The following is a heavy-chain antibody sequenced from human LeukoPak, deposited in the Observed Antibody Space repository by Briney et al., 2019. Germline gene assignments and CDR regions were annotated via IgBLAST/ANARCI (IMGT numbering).Heavy chain of an antibody. CDR1: GFTFTNHW. CDR3: ARDEWAYYDILTGYYRPASGYGMDV. Sequence: GGSLRLSCAASGFTFTNHWMHWVRQAPGKGLVWVSRIRPDGRETNHADSVKGRFTISRDNAKNSLYLQMNSLRAEDTAVYYCARDEWAYYDILTGYYRPASGYGMDVWGQGSTVTVSS. CDR2: IRPDGRET. D-gene: IGHD3-9*01. V-gene: IGHV3-74*01. J-gene: IGHJ6*02.